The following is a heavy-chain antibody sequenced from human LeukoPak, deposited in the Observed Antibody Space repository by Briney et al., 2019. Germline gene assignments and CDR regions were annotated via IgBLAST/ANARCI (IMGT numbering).Heavy chain of an antibody. Sequence: PSETLSLTCTVSGGSISSSYWSWIRQPPGEGLEWIGYFYYSGATNYNPSLQSRVTISVDTSKTQLSLKMTSMTAADTAVYYCARLEAYWGQGTLVTVSS. CDR3: ARLEAY. CDR2: FYYSGAT. J-gene: IGHJ4*02. CDR1: GGSISSSY. V-gene: IGHV4-59*08. D-gene: IGHD3-3*01.